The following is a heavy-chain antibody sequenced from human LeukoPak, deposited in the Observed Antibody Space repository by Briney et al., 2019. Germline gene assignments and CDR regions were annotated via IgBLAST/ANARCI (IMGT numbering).Heavy chain of an antibody. D-gene: IGHD6-19*01. Sequence: GASVKVSRKASGYTFTSYGISWVRQAPGQGLEWMGWISAYNGNTNYAQKVQGRVTMTTDTSTSTAYMELRSLRSDDTAVYYCARDLCCPEKGQWLALFDYWGQGTLVTVSS. CDR3: ARDLCCPEKGQWLALFDY. V-gene: IGHV1-18*01. CDR1: GYTFTSYG. J-gene: IGHJ4*02. CDR2: ISAYNGNT.